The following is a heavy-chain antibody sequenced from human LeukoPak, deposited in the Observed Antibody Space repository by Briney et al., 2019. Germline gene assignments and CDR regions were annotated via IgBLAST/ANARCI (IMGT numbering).Heavy chain of an antibody. CDR1: GFTLSSYT. J-gene: IGHJ4*02. CDR3: ARENPPGATVS. V-gene: IGHV3-64*01. Sequence: PPGGSLRLSCAASGFTLSSYTMHWVRQAPGKGLESVSAISSTGDSTYYANSVRGRFTISGDNSKNTLYLQMGSLRPEDTAVYYRARENPPGATVSRGQGTLVTVSS. CDR2: ISSTGDST. D-gene: IGHD1-14*01.